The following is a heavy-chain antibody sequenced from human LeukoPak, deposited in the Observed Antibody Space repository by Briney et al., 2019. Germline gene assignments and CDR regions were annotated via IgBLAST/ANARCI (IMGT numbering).Heavy chain of an antibody. CDR1: GFSFSSYS. Sequence: GGSLRLSCAASGFSFSSYSMNWVRQAPGKGLEWVSSISSGSGYIYYSDSIKGRFTISRDNAKNSLYLQMNSLRADDTAVYYCARVRGSWCLDCWGQGTLVTVSS. V-gene: IGHV3-21*01. CDR2: ISSGSGYI. CDR3: ARVRGSWCLDC. D-gene: IGHD6-13*01. J-gene: IGHJ4*02.